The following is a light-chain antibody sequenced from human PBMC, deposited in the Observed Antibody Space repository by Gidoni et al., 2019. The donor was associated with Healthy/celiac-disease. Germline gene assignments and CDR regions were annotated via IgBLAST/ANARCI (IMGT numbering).Light chain of an antibody. CDR3: QQSYSTPPT. J-gene: IGKJ1*01. V-gene: IGKV1-39*01. Sequence: DIQMTHSPSSLSASVVDRVTITCRESQSISSYLNWYQQKPGKAPKLLIYAASSVQSGVPSRFSGSGSGTDFTLTISRLQAEDFATYYCQQSYSTPPTFGQGTKVEIK. CDR2: AAS. CDR1: QSISSY.